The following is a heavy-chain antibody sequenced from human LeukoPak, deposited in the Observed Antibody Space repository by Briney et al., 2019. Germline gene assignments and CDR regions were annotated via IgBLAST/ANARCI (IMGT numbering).Heavy chain of an antibody. CDR1: GYSISSGYH. D-gene: IGHD3-22*01. V-gene: IGHV4-38-2*02. CDR2: IYHSGST. J-gene: IGHJ4*02. CDR3: ARVSHYYDSSGYYKGDDY. Sequence: SETLFLTCTVSGYSISSGYHWGWIRQPPGKGLEWIGSIYHSGSTYYNPSLKSRVTISVDTSKNQFSLKLSSVTAADTAVYYCARVSHYYDSSGYYKGDDYWGQGTLVTVSS.